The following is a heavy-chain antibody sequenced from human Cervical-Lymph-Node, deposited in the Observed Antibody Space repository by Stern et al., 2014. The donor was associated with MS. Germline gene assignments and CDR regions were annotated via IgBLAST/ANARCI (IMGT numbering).Heavy chain of an antibody. D-gene: IGHD2-8*01. J-gene: IGHJ5*02. CDR1: GGTFSSYA. CDR3: ARVLSRPRYNGFHP. V-gene: IGHV1-69*01. CDR2: IIPIFGTA. Sequence: VQLVESGAEVKKPGSSVKVSCKASGGTFSSYAISWVRQAPGQGLEWMGGIIPIFGTANYAQKFQGRATFTTEESTSTTYMKRSSLRSEDRAVYSCARVLSRPRYNGFHPWGQGTLVTVSS.